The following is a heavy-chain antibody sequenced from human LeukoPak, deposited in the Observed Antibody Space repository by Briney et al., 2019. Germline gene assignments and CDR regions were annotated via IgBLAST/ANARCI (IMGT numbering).Heavy chain of an antibody. CDR1: GYTFTSYD. J-gene: IGHJ4*02. Sequence: GASVTVSCTASGYTFTSYDINWVRQATGQGLEWMGWMNPNSGNTGYAQKFQGGVTMTRNTSISTAYMELSSLRSEDTAVYYCARGSQWELLLADYWGQGTLVTASS. CDR2: MNPNSGNT. D-gene: IGHD1-26*01. CDR3: ARGSQWELLLADY. V-gene: IGHV1-8*01.